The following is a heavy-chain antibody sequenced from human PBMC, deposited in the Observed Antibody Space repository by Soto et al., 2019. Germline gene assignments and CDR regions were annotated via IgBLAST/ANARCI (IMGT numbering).Heavy chain of an antibody. CDR1: GGSISSYY. V-gene: IGHV4-59*01. Sequence: PSETLSLTCTVSGGSISSYYWSWIRQPPGKGLEWIGYIYYSGSTNYNPSLKSRVTISVDTSKNQFSLKLSSVTAADTAVYYCARGDPLLWFGEKVYYGMDVWGQGTTVTGSS. J-gene: IGHJ6*02. D-gene: IGHD3-10*01. CDR2: IYYSGST. CDR3: ARGDPLLWFGEKVYYGMDV.